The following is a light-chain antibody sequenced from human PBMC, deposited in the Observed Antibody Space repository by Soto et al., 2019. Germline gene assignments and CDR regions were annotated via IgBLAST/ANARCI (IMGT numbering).Light chain of an antibody. J-gene: IGLJ2*01. Sequence: QSVLPQPPSLPGAHGRKVIIPCSESSPNIGSTFVSWYQHLPGAAPKLLIYDNNQRPSGIPDRFSGSRSGTSATLGITGLQTGDEADYYCAAWDTSLSAVLLGGGTKLTVL. V-gene: IGLV1-51*01. CDR3: AAWDTSLSAVL. CDR1: SPNIGSTF. CDR2: DNN.